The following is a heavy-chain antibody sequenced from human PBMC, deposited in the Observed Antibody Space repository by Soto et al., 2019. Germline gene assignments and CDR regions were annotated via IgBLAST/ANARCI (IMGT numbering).Heavy chain of an antibody. CDR1: GYTFTGYY. D-gene: IGHD2-15*01. V-gene: IGHV1-2*02. CDR3: ARDRGYCSGGSCYYYGMDV. Sequence: QVPLVQSGAEVKKPGASVKVSCKASGYTFTGYYMHWVRQAPGQGLEWMGWINPNSGGTNYAQKFQGRVTMTRDTSISTAYMELSRLRSDDTAVYYCARDRGYCSGGSCYYYGMDVWGQGTTVTVSS. J-gene: IGHJ6*02. CDR2: INPNSGGT.